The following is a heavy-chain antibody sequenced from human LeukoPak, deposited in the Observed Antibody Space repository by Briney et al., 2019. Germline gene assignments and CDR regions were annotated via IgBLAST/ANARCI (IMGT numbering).Heavy chain of an antibody. CDR1: GGSISSGSISTYY. CDR3: ARGAPSDY. J-gene: IGHJ4*02. Sequence: SETLSLTCTVSGGSISSGSISTYYWSWVRQPAGKGLEWIGRTYTSGTTNYNPSLESRVTMLIDTSKNQFSLKLNSVTAADTAVYYCARGAPSDYWGQGTLVTVSS. V-gene: IGHV4-61*02. CDR2: TYTSGTT.